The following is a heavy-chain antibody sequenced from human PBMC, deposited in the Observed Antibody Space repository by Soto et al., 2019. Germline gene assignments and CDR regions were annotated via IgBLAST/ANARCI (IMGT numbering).Heavy chain of an antibody. CDR2: IKSKTDGGTT. J-gene: IGHJ4*02. V-gene: IGHV3-15*01. D-gene: IGHD2-15*01. CDR1: GFTFSNAW. CDR3: TTEVMVAARSDFDY. Sequence: GGSLRLSCAASGFTFSNAWMSWVRQAPGKGLEWVGRIKSKTDGGTTDYAAPVKGRFTISRDDSKNTLYLQMNSLKTEDTAVYYCTTEVMVAARSDFDYWGQGTLVTVSS.